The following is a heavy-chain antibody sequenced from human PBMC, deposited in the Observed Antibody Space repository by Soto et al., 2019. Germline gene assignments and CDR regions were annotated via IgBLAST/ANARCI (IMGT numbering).Heavy chain of an antibody. V-gene: IGHV4-59*01. Sequence: QVQLQESGPGLVKHSETLSLTCTVSGGSISSYYWSWIRQPPGKGLEWIGYIYYSGSTNYNPSLKSRVTISVDTSKNQFSLKLSSVTAADTAVYYCASTVTTLDFDYWGQGTLVTVSS. D-gene: IGHD4-17*01. CDR2: IYYSGST. CDR1: GGSISSYY. J-gene: IGHJ4*02. CDR3: ASTVTTLDFDY.